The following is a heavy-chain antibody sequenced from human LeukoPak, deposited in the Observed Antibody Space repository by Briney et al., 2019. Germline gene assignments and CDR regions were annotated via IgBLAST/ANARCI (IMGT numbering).Heavy chain of an antibody. J-gene: IGHJ4*02. CDR1: GFTFNNYA. V-gene: IGHV3-23*01. CDR2: INNSGGST. CDR3: ARKYSGTNPFDY. D-gene: IGHD1-26*01. Sequence: GGSLRLSCAASGFTFNNYAMSWVRQAPGKGLEWVSIINNSGGSTYYAGSVKGRFTISRDLSKNTLYLQMNSLRAEDTALYYCARKYSGTNPFDYWGQGTLVTVSS.